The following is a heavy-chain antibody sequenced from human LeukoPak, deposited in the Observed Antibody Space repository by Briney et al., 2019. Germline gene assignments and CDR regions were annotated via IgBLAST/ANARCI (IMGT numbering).Heavy chain of an antibody. V-gene: IGHV3-30-3*01. D-gene: IGHD1-26*01. CDR2: ISYDGSNK. J-gene: IGHJ3*02. Sequence: GGSLRLSCAASGFTFSSYAMPCVRQAPGKGLEWGAVISYDGSNKYYADSVKGRFTISRDNSKNTLYLQMNSLRAEDTAVYYCARDSGSYYENAFDIWDQGTMVTVSS. CDR3: ARDSGSYYENAFDI. CDR1: GFTFSSYA.